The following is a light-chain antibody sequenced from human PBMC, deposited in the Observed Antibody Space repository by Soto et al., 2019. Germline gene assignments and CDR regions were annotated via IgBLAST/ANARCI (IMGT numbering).Light chain of an antibody. CDR2: DVI. CDR3: CSYAGSNSRYV. J-gene: IGLJ1*01. CDR1: SSDVGGYNY. V-gene: IGLV2-11*01. Sequence: QSALTQPRSVAGSPGQSVTISCTGTSSDVGGYNYVSWYQHHPGKAPKLMIYDVIKRPSGVPDRFSGSKSGNTASLTISGLQAEDEADYYCCSYAGSNSRYVFGTGTKVTVL.